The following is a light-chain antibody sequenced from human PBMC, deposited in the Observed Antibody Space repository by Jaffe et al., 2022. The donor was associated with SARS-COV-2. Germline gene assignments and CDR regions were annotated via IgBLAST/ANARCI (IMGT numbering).Light chain of an antibody. CDR3: HQYDNLWT. J-gene: IGKJ1*01. CDR2: KAS. Sequence: IQMTQSPSTLYASVGDRVTITCRASQPISSWLAWYQQKPGKAPNLLIYKASTLQSGVPSRFSGSGSGTEFTLTISSLQPDDFATYFCHQYDNLWTFGQGTKVEIK. CDR1: QPISSW. V-gene: IGKV1-5*03.